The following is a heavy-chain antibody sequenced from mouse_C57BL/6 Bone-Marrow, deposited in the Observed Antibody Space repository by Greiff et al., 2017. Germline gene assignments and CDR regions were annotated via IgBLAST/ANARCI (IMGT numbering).Heavy chain of an antibody. CDR3: AIPSDGYFWYFDV. CDR1: GYSFTGYY. CDR2: INPSTGGT. D-gene: IGHD2-3*01. V-gene: IGHV1-42*01. Sequence: VQLQQSGPELVKPGASVKISCKASGYSFTGYYMNWVKQSPEKSLEWIGEINPSTGGTTYNQKFKAKATLTVDKSFSTAYMQLKCLTSKYSAVYYCAIPSDGYFWYFDVWGTGTTVTVSS. J-gene: IGHJ1*03.